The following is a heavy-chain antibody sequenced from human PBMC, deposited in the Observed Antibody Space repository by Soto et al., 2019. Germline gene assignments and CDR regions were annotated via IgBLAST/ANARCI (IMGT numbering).Heavy chain of an antibody. V-gene: IGHV1-2*02. CDR2: IHPNSGGT. CDR3: ARDFDYYGSWGAMDV. Sequence: QVQLVQSGAEVRKPGASGKVSCKASGYTFTGYYLHWVRQAPGQGLEWMGGIHPNSGGTNYAQKFQGRVIMTSDTSVTTAFMDLSRLTSDDTAIYFCARDFDYYGSWGAMDVWGQGTTVTVSS. J-gene: IGHJ6*02. CDR1: GYTFTGYY. D-gene: IGHD3-10*01.